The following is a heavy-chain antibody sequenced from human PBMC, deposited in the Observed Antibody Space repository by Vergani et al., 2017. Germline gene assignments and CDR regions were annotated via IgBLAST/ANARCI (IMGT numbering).Heavy chain of an antibody. CDR1: GYSFTSYW. CDR3: ARFGDYGFNAFDI. CDR2: IYPGDPDT. Sequence: EVQLVQSGAEVKQPGESLKISCKGSGYSFTSYWIGWVRPMPGKGLEWMGIIYPGDPDTSYSPSFQGQVTISADKSISTAYLQWSSLKASDTAMYYCARFGDYGFNAFDIWGQGTMVTVSS. D-gene: IGHD4-17*01. V-gene: IGHV5-51*01. J-gene: IGHJ3*02.